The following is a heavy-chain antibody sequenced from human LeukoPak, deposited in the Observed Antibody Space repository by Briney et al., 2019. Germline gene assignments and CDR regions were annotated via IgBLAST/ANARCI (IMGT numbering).Heavy chain of an antibody. CDR3: ARPTTVTMDFDY. CDR2: IYPGDSDT. D-gene: IGHD4-17*01. CDR1: GSPFTSYW. V-gene: IGHV5-51*01. Sequence: GASLQISCQGSGSPFTSYWIGWVRPLPGKGLEWMGIIYPGDSDTRYSPSFQGQVTISADKSISTPYLQWRSLKASDTAMYYCARPTTVTMDFDYWGEGTLVTVSS. J-gene: IGHJ4*02.